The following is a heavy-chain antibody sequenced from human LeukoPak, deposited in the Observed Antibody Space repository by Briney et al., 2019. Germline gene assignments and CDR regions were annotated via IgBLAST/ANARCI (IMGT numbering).Heavy chain of an antibody. V-gene: IGHV3-23*01. J-gene: IGHJ4*02. CDR3: TKVRSGSSSWALRVFDY. CDR1: GFTFSSEA. CDR2: ISPAGGTT. D-gene: IGHD6-13*01. Sequence: GGSLRLSCSVSGFTFSSEAMGWVRQLPGGGLEWVSTISPAGGTTYYAESMKGRFTISRDNPKSTLYLQMNSLRVEDTAIYFCTKVRSGSSSWALRVFDYWGQGALVTVSS.